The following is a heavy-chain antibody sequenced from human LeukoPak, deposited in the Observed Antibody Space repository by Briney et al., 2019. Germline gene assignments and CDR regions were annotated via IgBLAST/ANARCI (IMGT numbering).Heavy chain of an antibody. V-gene: IGHV1-2*02. J-gene: IGHJ6*03. Sequence: ASVKVSCKASGYTFTSYDINWVRQATGQGLEWMGWINPNSGGTNYAQKFQGRVTMTRDTSISTAYMELSRLRSDDTAVYYCARVRGGNSGGDYYYYMDVWGKGTTVTVSS. CDR3: ARVRGGNSGGDYYYYMDV. D-gene: IGHD4-23*01. CDR1: GYTFTSYD. CDR2: INPNSGGT.